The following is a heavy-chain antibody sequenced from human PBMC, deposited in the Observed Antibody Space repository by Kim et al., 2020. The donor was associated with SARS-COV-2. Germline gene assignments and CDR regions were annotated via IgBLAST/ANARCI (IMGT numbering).Heavy chain of an antibody. CDR1: GGSFSGYY. CDR2: INHSGST. V-gene: IGHV4-34*01. J-gene: IGHJ4*02. D-gene: IGHD6-13*01. CDR3: ARTNPRRDLQTIAAAGV. Sequence: SETLSLTCAVYGGSFSGYYWSWIRQPPGKGLEWIGEINHSGSTNYNPSLKSRVTISVDTSKNQFSLKLSSVTAADTAVYYCARTNPRRDLQTIAAAGVWGQGTLVTVSS.